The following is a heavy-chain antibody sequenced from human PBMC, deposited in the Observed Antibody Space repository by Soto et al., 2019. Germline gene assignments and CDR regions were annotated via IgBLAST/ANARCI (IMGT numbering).Heavy chain of an antibody. CDR3: ARGCIILGFLEGNQGNDAFDI. D-gene: IGHD3-3*01. Sequence: GGSLRLCYGASGFPCSGYGMQWVRQSPGAGMELVTVIWYYGRNKYYADFVKCRFNIFGDTXKNTLYLQINSRRAEDTAVYYCARGCIILGFLEGNQGNDAFDIGRQGTMVTVSS. CDR2: IWYYGRNK. V-gene: IGHV3-33*01. J-gene: IGHJ3*02. CDR1: GFPCSGYG.